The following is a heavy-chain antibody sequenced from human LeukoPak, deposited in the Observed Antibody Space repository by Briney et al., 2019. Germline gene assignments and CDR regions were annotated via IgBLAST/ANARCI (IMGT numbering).Heavy chain of an antibody. Sequence: ASVKVSCKASGYTFTSYGISWVRQAPGQGLEWMGWISAYNGNTNYAQKLQGRVTMTADASTSTAYMELRSLRSDDTAVYYCARDPGSSWFYYYYYGMDVWGQGTTVAVSS. CDR3: ARDPGSSWFYYYYYGMDV. CDR1: GYTFTSYG. V-gene: IGHV1-18*01. CDR2: ISAYNGNT. D-gene: IGHD6-13*01. J-gene: IGHJ6*02.